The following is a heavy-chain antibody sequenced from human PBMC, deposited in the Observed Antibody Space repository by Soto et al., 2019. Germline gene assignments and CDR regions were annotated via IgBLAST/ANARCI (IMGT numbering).Heavy chain of an antibody. D-gene: IGHD6-19*01. Sequence: EVQLVESGGGLVQPGRSLRLSWAALGFPFDDYAMPWVRQAPGKGLEWVSGISWNGVSIGYADSVKGRFTISRDNAKNSLYLQMNSLRAEDTALYYCAKDRGLVLSFYFDYWGQGTLVTVSS. CDR1: GFPFDDYA. CDR3: AKDRGLVLSFYFDY. V-gene: IGHV3-9*01. J-gene: IGHJ4*02. CDR2: ISWNGVSI.